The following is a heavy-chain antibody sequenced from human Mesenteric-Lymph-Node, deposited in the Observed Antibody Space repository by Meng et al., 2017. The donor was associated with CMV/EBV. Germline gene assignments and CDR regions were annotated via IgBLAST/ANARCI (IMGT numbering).Heavy chain of an antibody. Sequence: LTCAVSGGSISSSNWWSWVRQPPGKGLEWIGEIYHSGSTNYNPSLKSRVTISADKSKNQFSLKLSSVTAADTAVYYCARDSGGPFDYWGQGTLVTVSS. V-gene: IGHV4-4*02. J-gene: IGHJ4*02. CDR2: IYHSGST. D-gene: IGHD3-10*01. CDR3: ARDSGGPFDY. CDR1: GGSISSSNW.